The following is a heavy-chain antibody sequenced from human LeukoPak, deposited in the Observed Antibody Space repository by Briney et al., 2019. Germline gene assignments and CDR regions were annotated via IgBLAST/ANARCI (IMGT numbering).Heavy chain of an antibody. Sequence: SETLSLTCAVYGGSFSGYYWSWIRQPPGKGLEWIGEINHSGSTNYNPSLESRVTISVVTSKNQFSLRLSSVIAADTAVYYCARGTYSSGYFYYLDYWGQGTLVTVSS. V-gene: IGHV4-34*01. CDR1: GGSFSGYY. CDR2: INHSGST. CDR3: ARGTYSSGYFYYLDY. J-gene: IGHJ4*02. D-gene: IGHD3-22*01.